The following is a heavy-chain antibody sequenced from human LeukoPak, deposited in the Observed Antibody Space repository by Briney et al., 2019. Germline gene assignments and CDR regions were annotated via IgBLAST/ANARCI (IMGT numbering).Heavy chain of an antibody. D-gene: IGHD3-10*01. J-gene: IGHJ3*01. Sequence: SETLSLTCAVYGGSFSGYYWSWIRQPPGKGLEWIGEINHSGSTNYNPSLKSRVTISVDTSKNQFSLKMTSVTAADTTVYYCARSPRGSGSSTLLGVAFDVWGHGTKVTVSS. CDR3: ARSPRGSGSSTLLGVAFDV. V-gene: IGHV4-34*01. CDR1: GGSFSGYY. CDR2: INHSGST.